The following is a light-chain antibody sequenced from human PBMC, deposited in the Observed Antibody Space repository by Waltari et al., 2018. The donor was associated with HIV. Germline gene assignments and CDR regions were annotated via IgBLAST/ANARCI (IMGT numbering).Light chain of an antibody. V-gene: IGLV1-44*01. J-gene: IGLJ7*01. Sequence: QSVLTQPASASGNPGQRVTISCSGSRPNIGTNTVSWYQQLPATAPKLLIFSDDQRPSGVPARFSGSKSGTSASLASSGLQFEDEAVYFCAVWDDSLDGQPVFGGGTLLTV. CDR1: RPNIGTNT. CDR2: SDD. CDR3: AVWDDSLDGQPV.